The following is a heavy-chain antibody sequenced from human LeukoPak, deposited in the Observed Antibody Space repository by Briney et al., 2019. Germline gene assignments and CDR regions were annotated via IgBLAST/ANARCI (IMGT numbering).Heavy chain of an antibody. J-gene: IGHJ4*02. Sequence: ASVTVSCTASGYTFTSYDINWVRQAPGQGLEWMGWMNPNSGNTGYAQKFQGRVTMTRNTSISTAYMELSSLRSEDTAVYYCARGRLWFGAHEGDYWGQGTLVTVSS. CDR3: ARGRLWFGAHEGDY. V-gene: IGHV1-8*01. CDR1: GYTFTSYD. D-gene: IGHD3-10*01. CDR2: MNPNSGNT.